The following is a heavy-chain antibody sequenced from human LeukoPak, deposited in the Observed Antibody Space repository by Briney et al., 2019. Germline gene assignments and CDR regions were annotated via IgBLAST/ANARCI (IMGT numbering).Heavy chain of an antibody. Sequence: ASVKVSCKASGYTFTSYGISWVRQAPGQGLEWMGWISAYNGNTNYAQKLQGRVTMTTDTSTSTAYMEPRSLRSDDTAVYYCARSGDNNIVVVPAATNRGYYYYYMDVWGKGTTVTVSS. V-gene: IGHV1-18*01. J-gene: IGHJ6*03. CDR1: GYTFTSYG. CDR2: ISAYNGNT. CDR3: ARSGDNNIVVVPAATNRGYYYYYMDV. D-gene: IGHD2-2*01.